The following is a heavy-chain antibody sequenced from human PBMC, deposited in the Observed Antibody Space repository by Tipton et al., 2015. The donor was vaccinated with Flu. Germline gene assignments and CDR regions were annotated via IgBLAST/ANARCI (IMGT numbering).Heavy chain of an antibody. D-gene: IGHD6-19*01. V-gene: IGHV3-7*01. J-gene: IGHJ4*02. Sequence: QLVQSGGNLVQPGGCLRLSCEAPGFTFSSHWMIWVRQVPGKGLEWVANIKQDGSEKYYVDSVKGRFTISRDNAKNSVYLQMNSLRAEDTAVYYCARDGGWDFDYWGQGTLVTVSS. CDR1: GFTFSSHW. CDR2: IKQDGSEK. CDR3: ARDGGWDFDY.